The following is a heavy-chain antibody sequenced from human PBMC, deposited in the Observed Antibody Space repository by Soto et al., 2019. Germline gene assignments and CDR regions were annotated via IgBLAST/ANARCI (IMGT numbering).Heavy chain of an antibody. J-gene: IGHJ6*02. CDR2: IIPIFGTA. V-gene: IGHV1-69*13. CDR1: GGTFSSYA. CDR3: ASLIFGESFTYYYYGMDV. Sequence: SVKVSCKASGGTFSSYATSWVRQAPGQGLEWMGGIIPIFGTANYAQKFQGRVTITADESTSTAYMELSSLRSEDTAVYYCASLIFGESFTYYYYGMDVWGQGTTVTVSS. D-gene: IGHD3-3*01.